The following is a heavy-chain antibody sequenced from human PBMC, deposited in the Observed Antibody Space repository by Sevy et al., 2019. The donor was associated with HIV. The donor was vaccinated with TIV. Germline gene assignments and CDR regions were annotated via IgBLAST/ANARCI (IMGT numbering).Heavy chain of an antibody. V-gene: IGHV3-7*01. CDR2: IKQDGSEK. CDR3: ARTSGAGAFDI. CDR1: GFTFSSYW. D-gene: IGHD7-27*01. Sequence: GGSPRLSCAASGFTFSSYWMSWVRQAPGKGLEWVANIKQDGSEKYYVDSVKGRFTISRDNAKNSLYLQMNSLRAEDTAVYYCARTSGAGAFDIWGQGTMVTVSS. J-gene: IGHJ3*02.